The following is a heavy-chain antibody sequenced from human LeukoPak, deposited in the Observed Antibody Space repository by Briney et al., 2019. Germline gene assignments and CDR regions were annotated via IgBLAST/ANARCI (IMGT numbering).Heavy chain of an antibody. CDR1: GFTFSDYY. CDR3: ALIPRITISR. CDR2: ISGSGGST. V-gene: IGHV3-23*01. Sequence: GGSLRLSCAASGFTFSDYYMSWVRQAPGKGLEWVSAISGSGGSTYYADSVKGRFTISRDNSKNTLYLQMNSLRAEDTAVYYCALIPRITISRWGQGTLVTVSS. J-gene: IGHJ4*02. D-gene: IGHD3-3*01.